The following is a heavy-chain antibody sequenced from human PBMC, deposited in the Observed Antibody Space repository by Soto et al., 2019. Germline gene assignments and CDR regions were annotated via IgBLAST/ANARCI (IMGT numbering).Heavy chain of an antibody. V-gene: IGHV3-30*18. CDR2: ISYDGSNK. CDR3: AKDRQLGQQLVPGDY. D-gene: IGHD6-13*01. J-gene: IGHJ4*02. CDR1: GFTFSSYG. Sequence: TGGSLRLSCTASGFTFSSYGMHWVRQAPGKGLEWVAVISYDGSNKYYADSVKGRFTISRDNSKNTLYLQMNSLRAEDTAVYYCAKDRQLGQQLVPGDYWGQGTLVTVSS.